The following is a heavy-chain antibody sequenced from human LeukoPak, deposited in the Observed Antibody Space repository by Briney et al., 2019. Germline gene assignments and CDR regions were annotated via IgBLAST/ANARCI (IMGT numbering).Heavy chain of an antibody. Sequence: SVKVSCKASGGTFSSYAISWVRQAPGQGLEWMGGIIPIFGTANYAQKFQGRVTITADESTSTAYMELSSLRSEDTAVYYCASEGYSYGYGDYWGQGTLVTVSS. CDR1: GGTFSSYA. CDR3: ASEGYSYGYGDY. J-gene: IGHJ4*02. CDR2: IIPIFGTA. D-gene: IGHD5-18*01. V-gene: IGHV1-69*13.